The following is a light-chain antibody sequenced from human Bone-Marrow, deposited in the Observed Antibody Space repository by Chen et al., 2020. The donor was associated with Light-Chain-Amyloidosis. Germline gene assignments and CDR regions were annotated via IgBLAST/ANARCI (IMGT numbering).Light chain of an antibody. V-gene: IGKV3-15*01. J-gene: IGKJ3*01. CDR3: QHNNNWPFT. CDR1: QSVYTN. CDR2: DAS. Sequence: TQSPGTLSLSPGETATLSCRTSQSVYTNLAWYQHKPGQDPRLLIYDASTRAAGIPGRFSGSRSGVDCTLTISNIQSEDSAVYYCQHNNNWPFTFGPGTTVNIK.